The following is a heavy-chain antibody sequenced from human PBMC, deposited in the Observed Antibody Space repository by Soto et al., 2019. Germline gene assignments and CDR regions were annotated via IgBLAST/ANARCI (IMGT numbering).Heavy chain of an antibody. CDR3: ARYDILRGQTDYYYYGMDV. V-gene: IGHV1-18*01. CDR1: GYTFTSYG. J-gene: IGHJ6*02. CDR2: ISAYNGNT. D-gene: IGHD3-9*01. Sequence: QVQLVQSGAEVKKPGASVKVSCKASGYTFTSYGISWVRQAPGQGLEWMGWISAYNGNTNYAQKLQGRVTMTTDTSTSTADMELRSLRSDDTAVYYCARYDILRGQTDYYYYGMDVWGQGTTVTVSS.